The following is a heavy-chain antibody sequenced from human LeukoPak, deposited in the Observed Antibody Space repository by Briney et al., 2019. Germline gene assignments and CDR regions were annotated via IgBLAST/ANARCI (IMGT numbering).Heavy chain of an antibody. CDR1: GGSISSY. CDR3: ARDGYSGSYPDY. V-gene: IGHV4-4*07. CDR2: IYGSGTT. Sequence: SETLSLTCTVSGGSISSYWSWIRQPAGKGLEWIGRIYGSGTTTYNPSLKSRVSMSVDTSKNQFSLKLSSVTAADTAVYYCARDGYSGSYPDYWGQGTLVTVSS. J-gene: IGHJ4*02. D-gene: IGHD1-26*01.